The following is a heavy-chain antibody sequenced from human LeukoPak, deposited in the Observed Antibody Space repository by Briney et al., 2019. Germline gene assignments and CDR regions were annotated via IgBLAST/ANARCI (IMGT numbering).Heavy chain of an antibody. Sequence: GGSLRLSCAASGFTFSHYWMSWVRQSPGKGLECVANIKPDGSEKYYVDSVKARFTISRDNAKNDLYLEMNSLRAEDTAVYYCARERVYTGSSSSYPYYDIWGQGTLVTVSS. D-gene: IGHD2-15*01. CDR2: IKPDGSEK. CDR3: ARERVYTGSSSSYPYYDI. J-gene: IGHJ4*01. CDR1: GFTFSHYW. V-gene: IGHV3-7*01.